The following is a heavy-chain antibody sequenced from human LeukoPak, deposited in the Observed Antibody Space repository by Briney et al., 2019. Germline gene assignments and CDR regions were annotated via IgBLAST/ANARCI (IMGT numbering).Heavy chain of an antibody. J-gene: IGHJ4*02. Sequence: GGSLRLSCEASGFTFSSYGMSWVRQAPGKGLEWVSAISGSGGSTYYADSVKGRFTISRDNSKNTLYLQMNSLRAEDTAVYYCAKGDHSSSWFLDYWGQGTLVTVSS. D-gene: IGHD6-13*01. CDR3: AKGDHSSSWFLDY. CDR2: ISGSGGST. CDR1: GFTFSSYG. V-gene: IGHV3-23*01.